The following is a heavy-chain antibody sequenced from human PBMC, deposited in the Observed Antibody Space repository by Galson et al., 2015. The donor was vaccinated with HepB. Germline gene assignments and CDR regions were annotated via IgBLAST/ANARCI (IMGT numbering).Heavy chain of an antibody. CDR2: ISYDGSNN. J-gene: IGHJ4*02. V-gene: IGHV3-30*18. CDR3: ANFHY. Sequence: SLRLSCAASGFTFSSYGMHWVRQAPGKGLEWVAVISYDGSNNYYADSVKGRFTISRDNSKNTLYLQMNSLRAEDTAVCYCANFHYWGQGTLVTVSS. CDR1: GFTFSSYG.